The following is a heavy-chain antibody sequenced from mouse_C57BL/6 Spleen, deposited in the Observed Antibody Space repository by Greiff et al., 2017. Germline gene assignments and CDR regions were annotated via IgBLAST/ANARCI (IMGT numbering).Heavy chain of an antibody. CDR3: ARGGLLSFAY. CDR1: GFTFSDYG. CDR2: ISSGSSTI. Sequence: EVQVVESGGGLVKPGGSLKLSCAASGFTFSDYGMHWVRQAPEKGLEWVAYISSGSSTIYYADTVKGRFTISRDNAKNTLFLQMTSLRSEDTAMYYCARGGLLSFAYWGQGTLVTVSA. J-gene: IGHJ3*01. V-gene: IGHV5-17*01. D-gene: IGHD2-10*01.